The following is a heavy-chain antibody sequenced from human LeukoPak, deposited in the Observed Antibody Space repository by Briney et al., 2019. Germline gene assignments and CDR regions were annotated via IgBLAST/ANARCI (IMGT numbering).Heavy chain of an antibody. CDR1: GFTFSSYA. V-gene: IGHV3-64*01. CDR2: ISSNGGST. Sequence: GGSLRLSCAASGFTFSSYAMHWVRQAPGKGLEYVSAISSNGGSTYYANSVKGRFTISRDNSKNTLYLQMGSLRAEDMAVYYCARGAYSSSPYCFDYWGQGTLVTVSS. CDR3: ARGAYSSSPYCFDY. J-gene: IGHJ4*02. D-gene: IGHD6-13*01.